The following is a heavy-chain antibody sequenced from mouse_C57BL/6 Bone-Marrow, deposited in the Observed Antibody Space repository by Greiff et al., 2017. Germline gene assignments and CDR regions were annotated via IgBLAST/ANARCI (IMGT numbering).Heavy chain of an antibody. V-gene: IGHV14-1*01. CDR1: GFNIKDYY. CDR2: IGPGDGDT. CDR3: RWLLYAMDY. Sequence: VQLKESGAELVRPGASVKLSCTASGFNIKDYYMHWVKQRPEQGLEWIGRIGPGDGDTEYAPKFQGKATMTADTSSNTAYLQLSSLTSEDTAVYYCRWLLYAMDYWGQGTSVTVSS. D-gene: IGHD2-3*01. J-gene: IGHJ4*01.